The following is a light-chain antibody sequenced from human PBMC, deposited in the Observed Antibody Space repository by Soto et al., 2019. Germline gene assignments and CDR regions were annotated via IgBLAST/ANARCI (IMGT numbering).Light chain of an antibody. V-gene: IGLV1-51*01. CDR3: GTWDSSLSAGG. CDR2: DNN. J-gene: IGLJ1*01. Sequence: VLTQPPSVSATPGQTVTISCSGSNSNIGNNYVSWYQQLPGTAPKLLIYDNNKRPSEIPDRFSGSKSGPSATLGITGLQTGDEADYYCGTWDSSLSAGGFGTGTKATVL. CDR1: NSNIGNNY.